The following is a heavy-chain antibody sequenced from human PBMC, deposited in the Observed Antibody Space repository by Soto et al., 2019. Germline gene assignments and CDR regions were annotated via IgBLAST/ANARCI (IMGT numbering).Heavy chain of an antibody. CDR2: ISSSSSYI. J-gene: IGHJ4*02. V-gene: IGHV3-21*01. Sequence: EVQLVESGGGLVKPGGSLRLSCAASGFTFSSYSMNWGRQAPGKGLEWVSSISSSSSYIYYADSVKGRFTISRDNAKNSLYLQMNSLRAEYTAVYYCARHQPGYSYGYGLGYWGQGTLVTVSS. CDR1: GFTFSSYS. CDR3: ARHQPGYSYGYGLGY. D-gene: IGHD5-18*01.